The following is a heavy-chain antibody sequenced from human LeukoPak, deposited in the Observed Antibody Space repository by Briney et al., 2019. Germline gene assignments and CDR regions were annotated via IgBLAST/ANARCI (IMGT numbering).Heavy chain of an antibody. V-gene: IGHV1-58*02. CDR3: AAGTGGSYYRRYYYYGMDV. CDR2: IVVGSGNT. CDR1: GFTFTSSA. Sequence: GASVKVSCKASGFTFTSSAMQWVRQARGQRLEWIGWIVVGSGNTNYAQKFQGKVTITRDMSTSTAYMELSSLRSEDTAVYYCAAGTGGSYYRRYYYYGMDVWGQGTTVTVSS. J-gene: IGHJ6*02. D-gene: IGHD1-26*01.